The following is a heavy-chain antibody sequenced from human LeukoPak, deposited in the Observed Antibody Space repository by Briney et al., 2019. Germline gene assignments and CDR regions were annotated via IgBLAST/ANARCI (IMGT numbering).Heavy chain of an antibody. Sequence: SETLSLTCTVSGGSISSYYWPWIRQPPGKGLEWIGYIYYSESTNYNPSLKSRVTISVDTSNNQFSLKLSSVTAADAAVYYCAREVLATVTTFWFDLWGQGTLVTVSS. CDR2: IYYSEST. J-gene: IGHJ4*02. D-gene: IGHD4-17*01. CDR1: GGSISSYY. V-gene: IGHV4-59*12. CDR3: AREVLATVTTFWFDL.